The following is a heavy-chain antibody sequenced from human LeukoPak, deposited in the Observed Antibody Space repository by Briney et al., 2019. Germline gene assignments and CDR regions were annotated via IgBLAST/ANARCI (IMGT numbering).Heavy chain of an antibody. CDR2: IHYSGST. CDR1: GGSISSSNYY. Sequence: SETLSLTCTVSGGSISSSNYYWAWIRQPPGKGLWWIGTIHYSGSTNYNPSLRSRVTLSVDTSKNQFSLKLSSVTAADTAVYYCARQGAAAGDSDYWGQGTLVTVSS. D-gene: IGHD6-13*01. J-gene: IGHJ4*02. CDR3: ARQGAAAGDSDY. V-gene: IGHV4-39*01.